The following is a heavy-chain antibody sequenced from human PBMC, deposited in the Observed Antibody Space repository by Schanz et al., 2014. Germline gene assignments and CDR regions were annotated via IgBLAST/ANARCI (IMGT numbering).Heavy chain of an antibody. Sequence: EVQLVESGGGLVQPGGSLRLSCEASGFTFSNYNMNWVRPAPGKGLEWVSSISRSISTIYYTDSVKGRFTISRDNAKNSVFLQMNGLRDEDTAVYYCARKTDSSGTGDYWGQGTLVTVSS. V-gene: IGHV3-48*02. CDR2: ISRSISTI. CDR3: ARKTDSSGTGDY. D-gene: IGHD6-19*01. CDR1: GFTFSNYN. J-gene: IGHJ4*02.